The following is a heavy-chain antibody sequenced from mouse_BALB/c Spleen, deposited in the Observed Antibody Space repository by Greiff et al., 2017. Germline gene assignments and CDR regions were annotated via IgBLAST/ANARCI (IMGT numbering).Heavy chain of an antibody. CDR3: ARLYYYGSSHYYFDY. J-gene: IGHJ2*01. CDR2: ISSGGSYT. V-gene: IGHV5-9-4*01. CDR1: GFTFSSYA. D-gene: IGHD1-1*01. Sequence: EVQLVESGGGLVKPGGSLKLSCAASGFTFSSYAMSWVRQSPEKRLEWVAEISSGGSYTYYPDTVTGRCTISRDNAKNTLYLEMSSLRSEDTAMYYCARLYYYGSSHYYFDYWGQGTTLTVSS.